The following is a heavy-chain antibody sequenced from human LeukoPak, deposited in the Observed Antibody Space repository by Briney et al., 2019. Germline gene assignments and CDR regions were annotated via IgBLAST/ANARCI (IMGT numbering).Heavy chain of an antibody. J-gene: IGHJ4*02. Sequence: SETLSLTCTVSGGSISSYYWSWIRQPPGKGLEWIGYIYYSGSTNYNPSLKSRVTISVDTSKNQFSLKLSSVTAADTAVYYCARSSQFFGELLPFDYWGQGTLVTVSS. D-gene: IGHD3-10*01. CDR2: IYYSGST. CDR3: ARSSQFFGELLPFDY. V-gene: IGHV4-59*01. CDR1: GGSISSYY.